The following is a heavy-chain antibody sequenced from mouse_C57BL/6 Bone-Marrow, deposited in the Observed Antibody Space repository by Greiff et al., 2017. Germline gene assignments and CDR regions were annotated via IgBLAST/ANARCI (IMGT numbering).Heavy chain of an antibody. CDR1: GFSINSDCY. V-gene: IGHV3-3*01. J-gene: IGHJ4*01. Sequence: EVKLQESGPSLVRPSQTLSLTCTVTGFSINSDCYWIWIRQFPGNKLEYIGYTFYSGITYYNPSLESRTYITRDTSKNQFSLKLSSVTTEDTATYYCASSCYYGIYYYAMDYWGQGTSVTVSS. D-gene: IGHD1-1*01. CDR3: ASSCYYGIYYYAMDY. CDR2: TFYSGIT.